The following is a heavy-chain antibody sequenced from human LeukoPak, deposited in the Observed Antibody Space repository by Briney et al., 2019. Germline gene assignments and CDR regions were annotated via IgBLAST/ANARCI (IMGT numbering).Heavy chain of an antibody. V-gene: IGHV4-61*02. CDR1: GGSISSGSYY. Sequence: PSETLSLTCTVSGGSISSGSYYWSWIRQPAGKGLEWIGRIYTSGSTNYNPSLKSRVTISVDTSKNQFSLKLSSVTAADTAVYYCARGANCSGGSCYLYNWFDPWGQGTLVTVSS. J-gene: IGHJ5*02. CDR3: ARGANCSGGSCYLYNWFDP. D-gene: IGHD2-15*01. CDR2: IYTSGST.